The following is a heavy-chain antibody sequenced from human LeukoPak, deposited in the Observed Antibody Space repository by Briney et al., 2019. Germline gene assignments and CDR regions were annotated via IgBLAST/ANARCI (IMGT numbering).Heavy chain of an antibody. Sequence: GGSLRLSCVASGFTFSNYWMHWVRQPPGKGLVWVSRIYVDGRTTNYADSVKGRFTISRDNAKNTVYLEMNSLSVEDTATYYCIRDFRSADLWGQGTLVTVTS. CDR2: IYVDGRTT. J-gene: IGHJ5*02. CDR1: GFTFSNYW. CDR3: IRDFRSADL. V-gene: IGHV3-74*01.